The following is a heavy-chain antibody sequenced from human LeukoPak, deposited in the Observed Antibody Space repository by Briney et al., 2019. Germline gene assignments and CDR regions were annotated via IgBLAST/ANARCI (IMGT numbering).Heavy chain of an antibody. Sequence: GGSLRLSCAASGFTFSSYAMSWVRQAPGKGLEWVAAISGSGGSTYYGDSVKGRFTISRDNSKNTLYLQMNSLRAEDTAVYYCAKVSGGGSPLGYFQHWGQGTLVTVSS. CDR1: GFTFSSYA. CDR2: ISGSGGST. V-gene: IGHV3-23*01. CDR3: AKVSGGGSPLGYFQH. J-gene: IGHJ1*01. D-gene: IGHD2-15*01.